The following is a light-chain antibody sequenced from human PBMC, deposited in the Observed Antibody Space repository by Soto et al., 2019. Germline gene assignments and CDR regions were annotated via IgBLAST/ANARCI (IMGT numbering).Light chain of an antibody. CDR1: QSVSSSY. V-gene: IGKV3-20*01. CDR2: GAS. CDR3: QQYGSSRWT. J-gene: IGKJ1*01. Sequence: EIVLTQSPGTLSLSPGERATLSCRASQSVSSSYLAWYQQKPGQAPRLLICGASSRATGIPDRFSGSGSGTDFTLTISRLEPEDFAVYYCQQYGSSRWTFGQGTKV.